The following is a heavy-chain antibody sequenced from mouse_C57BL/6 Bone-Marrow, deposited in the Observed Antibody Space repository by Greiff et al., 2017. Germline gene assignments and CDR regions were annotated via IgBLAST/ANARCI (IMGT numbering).Heavy chain of an antibody. D-gene: IGHD1-1*01. CDR2: INPSSGYT. J-gene: IGHJ4*01. CDR1: GYTFTSYT. CDR3: ARHYYGSSYAMDY. V-gene: IGHV1-4*01. Sequence: VKLVESGAELARPGASVKMSCKASGYTFTSYTMHWVKQRPGQGLEWIGYINPSSGYTKYNQKFKDKATLTADKSSSTAYMQLSSLTSEDSAVYYCARHYYGSSYAMDYWGQGTSVTVSS.